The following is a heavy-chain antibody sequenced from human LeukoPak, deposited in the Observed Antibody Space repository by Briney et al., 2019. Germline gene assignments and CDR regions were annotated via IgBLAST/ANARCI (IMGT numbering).Heavy chain of an antibody. J-gene: IGHJ4*02. V-gene: IGHV3-23*01. CDR2: ISLGGGSST. Sequence: PGGSLRLSCAASGFTFSSYAMSWVRQAPGKGLEWVASISLGGGSSTYYADSVKGRFTISRDNSKNTVHLQMDSLRDEDTAVYYCAKTMWEQNGYYYDYWGQGTLVTVSS. D-gene: IGHD3-22*01. CDR1: GFTFSSYA. CDR3: AKTMWEQNGYYYDY.